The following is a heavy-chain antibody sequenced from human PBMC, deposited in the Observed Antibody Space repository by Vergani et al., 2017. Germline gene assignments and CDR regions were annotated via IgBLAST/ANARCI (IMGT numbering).Heavy chain of an antibody. Sequence: QIPLKESGPTLVKPTQTLTLTCTFSGFSLNTRGVSVAWIRPPPGKALDWLALIYWNDEQHYSPSLNNRVTITKDTSKNQVVRTMTNMDYVDTGTYYCVYKKTECGTTGCFYPFYDYYYMDVWGKGATVTVSS. D-gene: IGHD1-7*01. V-gene: IGHV2-5*04. CDR3: VYKKTECGTTGCFYPFYDYYYMDV. CDR1: GFSLNTRGVS. J-gene: IGHJ6*03. CDR2: IYWNDEQ.